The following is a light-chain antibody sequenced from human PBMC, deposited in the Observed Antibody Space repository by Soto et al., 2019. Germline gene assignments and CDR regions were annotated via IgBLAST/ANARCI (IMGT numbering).Light chain of an antibody. CDR1: QSVSSN. CDR2: GAS. V-gene: IGKV3-15*01. CDR3: QQYNNWPAT. Sequence: EIVLTQSPGTLSLSPGGRATLSCRASQSVSSNLAWYQQKPGQAPRLLIYGASTRATGIPARFSGSGSGTEFTLTISSLQSEDFAVYCCQQYNNWPATFGQGTKVDIK. J-gene: IGKJ1*01.